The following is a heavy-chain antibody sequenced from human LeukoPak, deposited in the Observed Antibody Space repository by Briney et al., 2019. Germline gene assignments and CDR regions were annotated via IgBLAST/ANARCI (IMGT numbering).Heavy chain of an antibody. CDR1: GFTFSSYS. J-gene: IGHJ4*02. Sequence: GGSLRLSCAASGFTFSSYSMNWVRQAPGKGLEWVSYISSSSSTIYYADSVKGRFTISRDNAKNSLYLQMNSLRAEDTAVYYCAREYYDFWSGYYWGHYFDYWGQGTLVTVSS. V-gene: IGHV3-48*01. CDR3: AREYYDFWSGYYWGHYFDY. CDR2: ISSSSSTI. D-gene: IGHD3-3*01.